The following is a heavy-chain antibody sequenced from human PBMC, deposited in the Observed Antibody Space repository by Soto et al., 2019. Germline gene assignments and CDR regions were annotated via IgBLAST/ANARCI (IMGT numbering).Heavy chain of an antibody. V-gene: IGHV3-48*02. D-gene: IGHD1-26*01. J-gene: IGHJ5*02. CDR3: AREGGSLNWFDP. CDR2: ISSSSTTK. CDR1: GFTFNSYS. Sequence: GESLRLSCAASGFTFNSYSMNWVRQAPGKGLEWVSYISSSSTTKYYTDSVKGRFTISRDNAKNSLYLQMNSLRDEDTAAYYCAREGGSLNWFDPWGQGTLVTVSS.